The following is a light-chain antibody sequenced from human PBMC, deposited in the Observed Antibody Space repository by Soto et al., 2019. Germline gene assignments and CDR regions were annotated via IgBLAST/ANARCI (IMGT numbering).Light chain of an antibody. Sequence: QSVLTQLPSVSGAPGQRVTISCTGSDSNIGAGYDVHWYQHLPGTAPKLLIYGNINRPSGVPDRFSGSKSGTSVSLAITGLQAGDEADYYCQSYDSSLNSYVFGTGTKLTVL. CDR3: QSYDSSLNSYV. J-gene: IGLJ1*01. CDR1: DSNIGAGYD. CDR2: GNI. V-gene: IGLV1-40*01.